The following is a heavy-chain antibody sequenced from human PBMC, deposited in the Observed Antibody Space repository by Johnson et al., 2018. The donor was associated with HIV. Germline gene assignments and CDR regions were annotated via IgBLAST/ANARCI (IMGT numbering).Heavy chain of an antibody. V-gene: IGHV3-30*18. J-gene: IGHJ3*02. CDR3: AKLPGGNSGFVDAFDI. Sequence: QMLLVESGGGEVQPGRSLRLSCAASGFTFSSYGMHWVRQAPGKGLEWVAVISYDGSNKYYADSVKGRFTISRDNSKNTLYLQMNSLRAEDTAVYYCAKLPGGNSGFVDAFDIWGQGTMVTVSS. D-gene: IGHD4-23*01. CDR2: ISYDGSNK. CDR1: GFTFSSYG.